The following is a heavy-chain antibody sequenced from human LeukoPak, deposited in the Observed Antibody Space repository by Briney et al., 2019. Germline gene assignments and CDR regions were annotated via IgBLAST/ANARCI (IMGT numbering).Heavy chain of an antibody. D-gene: IGHD6-19*01. CDR2: IYHDGST. J-gene: IGHJ4*02. Sequence: SETLSLTCTVSGGSITITNYYWGWIRQPPGKGLEWVGNIYHDGSTYYNPSLKSRVTISVDTSKNQFSLKLTSATAADTAIYYCAREGSIAVAGVFDYWGQGTLVTVSS. CDR1: GGSITITNYY. V-gene: IGHV4-39*07. CDR3: AREGSIAVAGVFDY.